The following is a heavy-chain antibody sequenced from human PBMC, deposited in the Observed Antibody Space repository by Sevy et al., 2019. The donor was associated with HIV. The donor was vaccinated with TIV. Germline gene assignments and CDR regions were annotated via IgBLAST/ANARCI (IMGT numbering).Heavy chain of an antibody. CDR3: AREAQRGYYDSSGYYYCAFDI. CDR2: ISSSSSYI. J-gene: IGHJ3*02. D-gene: IGHD3-22*01. Sequence: GGSLRLSCAASGFTFSSYSMNWARQAPGKGLEWVSSISSSSSYIYYAHSVKGRFTISRDNAKNSLYLQMNSLRAEDTAVYYCAREAQRGYYDSSGYYYCAFDIWGQGTMVTVSS. V-gene: IGHV3-21*01. CDR1: GFTFSSYS.